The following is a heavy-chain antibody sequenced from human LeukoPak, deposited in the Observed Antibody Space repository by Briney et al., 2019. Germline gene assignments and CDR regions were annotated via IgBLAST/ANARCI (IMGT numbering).Heavy chain of an antibody. V-gene: IGHV3-30-3*01. J-gene: IGHJ4*02. CDR3: ARGLEVVVAALFDY. D-gene: IGHD2-15*01. Sequence: GGSLRLSCAASGFTFSSYAMHWVRQAPGKGLEWVAVISYDGSNKYYADSVKGRFTISRDNSKNTLYLQMNSLRAEDTAVYYCARGLEVVVAALFDYWGQGTLVTVSS. CDR1: GFTFSSYA. CDR2: ISYDGSNK.